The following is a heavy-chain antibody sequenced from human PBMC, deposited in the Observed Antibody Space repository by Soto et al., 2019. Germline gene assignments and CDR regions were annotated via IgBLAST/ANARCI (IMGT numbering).Heavy chain of an antibody. CDR2: IYYSGST. V-gene: IGHV4-59*08. Sequence: PSETLSLTCTVSGGSISSYYWSWIRQPPGKGLEWIGYIYYSGSTNYNPSLKSRVTISVDTSKNQFSLKLSSVTAADTAVYYCARHARLYSGYQGIDYWGQGTLVTVSS. J-gene: IGHJ4*02. D-gene: IGHD5-12*01. CDR1: GGSISSYY. CDR3: ARHARLYSGYQGIDY.